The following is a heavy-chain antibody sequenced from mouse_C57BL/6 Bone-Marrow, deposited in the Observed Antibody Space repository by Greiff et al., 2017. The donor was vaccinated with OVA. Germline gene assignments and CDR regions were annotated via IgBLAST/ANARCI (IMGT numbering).Heavy chain of an antibody. CDR2: IDPSDSYT. V-gene: IGHV1-69*01. Sequence: QVQLQQPGAELVKPGASVQMSCKASGYTFTSYWMHWVKQRPGQGLEWIGEIDPSDSYTNYNQKFKGKSTLTVDKSSSTAYMQLSSLTSEDSAVYYCARVTTVDFDYWGQGTTLTVSS. J-gene: IGHJ2*01. CDR3: ARVTTVDFDY. D-gene: IGHD1-1*01. CDR1: GYTFTSYW.